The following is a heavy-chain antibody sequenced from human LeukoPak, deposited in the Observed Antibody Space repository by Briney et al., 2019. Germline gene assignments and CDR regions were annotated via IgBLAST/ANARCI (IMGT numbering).Heavy chain of an antibody. CDR2: TYYRSKWYN. CDR3: ARDLVGANEYFQH. D-gene: IGHD1-26*01. Sequence: SQTLSLTCSISGDSVSSNSATWTWIRQFPSRGLEWLGRTYYRSKWYNDYAVSVKSRMTINPDTSKNQFSLQVNSVTAADTAVYYCARDLVGANEYFQHWGRGNLVTVSS. J-gene: IGHJ1*01. CDR1: GDSVSSNSAT. V-gene: IGHV6-1*01.